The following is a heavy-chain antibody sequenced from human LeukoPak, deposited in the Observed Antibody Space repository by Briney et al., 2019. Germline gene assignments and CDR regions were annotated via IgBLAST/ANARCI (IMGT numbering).Heavy chain of an antibody. Sequence: PSETLSLTCAVYGGSFSGYYWSWIRQPPGKGLEWIGEINHSGSTNYNPSLKSRVTISVDTSKNQFSLKLSSVTAADTAVYYCAAFKPLLNLYSYGYPGDYYFDYWGQGTLVTVSS. CDR1: GGSFSGYY. D-gene: IGHD5-18*01. V-gene: IGHV4-34*01. CDR3: AAFKPLLNLYSYGYPGDYYFDY. CDR2: INHSGST. J-gene: IGHJ4*02.